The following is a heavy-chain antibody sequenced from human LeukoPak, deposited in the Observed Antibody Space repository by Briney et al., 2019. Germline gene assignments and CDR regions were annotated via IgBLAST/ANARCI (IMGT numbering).Heavy chain of an antibody. CDR3: ARSAYYYDSSGYLNEFDY. Sequence: GGSLRLSCAASGFTFSSYEMNWVRQTPGKGLEWVAVISYDASNKYYADSVKGRFTISRDNSKNTLYLQMNSLRAEDTAVYYCARSAYYYDSSGYLNEFDYWGQGTLVTVSS. CDR1: GFTFSSYE. V-gene: IGHV3-30*04. J-gene: IGHJ4*02. D-gene: IGHD3-22*01. CDR2: ISYDASNK.